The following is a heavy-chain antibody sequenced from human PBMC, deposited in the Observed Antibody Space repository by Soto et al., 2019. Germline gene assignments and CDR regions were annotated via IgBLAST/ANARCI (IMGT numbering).Heavy chain of an antibody. CDR1: GGSISSYY. CDR2: IYYSGST. CDR3: ARDRGVYSSSSPRYYYYGMDV. D-gene: IGHD6-6*01. V-gene: IGHV4-59*01. J-gene: IGHJ6*02. Sequence: PSETLSLTCTVSGGSISSYYWSWIRQPPGKGLEWIGYIYYSGSTNYNPSLKSRVTISVDTSKNQFSLKLSSVTAADTAVYYCARDRGVYSSSSPRYYYYGMDVWGQGTTVTVSS.